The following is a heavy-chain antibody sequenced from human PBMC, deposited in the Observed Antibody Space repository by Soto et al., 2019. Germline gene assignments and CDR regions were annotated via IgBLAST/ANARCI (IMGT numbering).Heavy chain of an antibody. CDR3: AKDSYYDSSGYHFDY. D-gene: IGHD3-22*01. Sequence: EVQLLESGGGLVQPGGSLRLSCAASGFTFSSYAMSWVRQAPGTGLEWVSAISGSGGSTYYADSVKGRFTISRDNSKNTLYLQMNSLRAEDTAVYYCAKDSYYDSSGYHFDYWGQGTLVTVSS. CDR2: ISGSGGST. J-gene: IGHJ4*02. V-gene: IGHV3-23*01. CDR1: GFTFSSYA.